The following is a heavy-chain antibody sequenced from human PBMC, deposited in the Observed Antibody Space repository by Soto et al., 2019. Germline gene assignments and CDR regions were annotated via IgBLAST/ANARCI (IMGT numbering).Heavy chain of an antibody. Sequence: EVQLVESGGGLVQPGGSLRLSCAASGFTFSSYWMSWVRQAPGKGLEWVANIKQDGSEKYYVDSVKGRFTISIDNAKNSLYLQMNSLRAEDTAVYYCARVESVVVTAIWWGAFDIWGKGTMVTVSS. J-gene: IGHJ3*02. CDR2: IKQDGSEK. CDR1: GFTFSSYW. CDR3: ARVESVVVTAIWWGAFDI. V-gene: IGHV3-7*05. D-gene: IGHD2-21*02.